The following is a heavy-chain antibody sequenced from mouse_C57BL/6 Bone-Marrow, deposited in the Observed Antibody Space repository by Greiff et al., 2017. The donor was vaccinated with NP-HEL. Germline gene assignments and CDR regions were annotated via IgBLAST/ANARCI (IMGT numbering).Heavy chain of an antibody. Sequence: EVNLVESGGGLVKPGGSLKLSCAASGFTFSSYAMSWVRQTPEKRLEWVATISDGGSYTYYPDNVKGRFTISRDNAKNNLYLQMSHLKSEDTAMYYCARDYDGYYAAWFAYWGQGTLVTVSA. V-gene: IGHV5-4*01. CDR1: GFTFSSYA. CDR3: ARDYDGYYAAWFAY. D-gene: IGHD2-3*01. CDR2: ISDGGSYT. J-gene: IGHJ3*01.